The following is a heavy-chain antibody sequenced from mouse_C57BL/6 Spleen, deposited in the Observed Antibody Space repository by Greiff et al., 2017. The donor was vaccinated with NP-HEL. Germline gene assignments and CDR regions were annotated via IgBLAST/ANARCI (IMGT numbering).Heavy chain of an antibody. Sequence: QVQLQQSGAELARPGASVKLSCKASGYTFTSYGISWVKQRTGQGLEWIGEIYPRSGNTYYNEKFKGKATLTADKSSSTAYMELRSLTSEDSAVYCCARVQGSAGTVYWYFDVWGTGTTVTVSS. CDR2: IYPRSGNT. CDR3: ARVQGSAGTVYWYFDV. D-gene: IGHD4-1*01. CDR1: GYTFTSYG. V-gene: IGHV1-81*01. J-gene: IGHJ1*03.